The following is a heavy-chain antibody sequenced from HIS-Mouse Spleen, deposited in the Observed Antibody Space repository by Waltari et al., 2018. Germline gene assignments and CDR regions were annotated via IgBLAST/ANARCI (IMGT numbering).Heavy chain of an antibody. CDR2: IYYSGST. Sequence: QLQLQESGPGLVKPSETLSLTCTVSGGSIRIISYYWAWIRQPPGKGLEWIGSIYYSGSTYYNPSLKSRVTISVDTSKNQFSLKLSSVTAADTAVYYCAREIPYSSSWYDWYFDLWGRGTLVTVSS. CDR1: GGSIRIISYY. J-gene: IGHJ2*01. CDR3: AREIPYSSSWYDWYFDL. V-gene: IGHV4-39*07. D-gene: IGHD6-13*01.